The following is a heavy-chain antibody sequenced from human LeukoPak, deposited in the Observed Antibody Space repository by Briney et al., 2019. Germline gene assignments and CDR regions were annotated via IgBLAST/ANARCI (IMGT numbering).Heavy chain of an antibody. CDR3: AKDYYDSSGYYYESPIDY. Sequence: GGSLRLSCAASGFTFSSYGMHWVRQAPGKGLEWVAVISYDGSNKYYADSVKGRFTISRDNSKNTLYLQMNSLRAEDTAVYYCAKDYYDSSGYYYESPIDYWGQGTLVTVSS. V-gene: IGHV3-30*18. CDR2: ISYDGSNK. J-gene: IGHJ4*02. D-gene: IGHD3-22*01. CDR1: GFTFSSYG.